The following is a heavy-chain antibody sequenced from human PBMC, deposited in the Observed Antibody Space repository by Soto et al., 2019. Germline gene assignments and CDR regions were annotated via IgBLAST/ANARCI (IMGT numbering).Heavy chain of an antibody. CDR2: ISGSGGST. J-gene: IGHJ4*02. CDR3: AKDNIVLIFTVPVFDY. Sequence: PGGSLRLSCAASGFTFSSYAMSWVRQAPGKGLEWVSAISGSGGSTYYADSVKGRFTISRDNSKNTLYLQMNSLRAEDTAVYYCAKDNIVLIFTVPVFDYWGQGTLVTVSS. V-gene: IGHV3-23*01. CDR1: GFTFSSYA. D-gene: IGHD2-8*01.